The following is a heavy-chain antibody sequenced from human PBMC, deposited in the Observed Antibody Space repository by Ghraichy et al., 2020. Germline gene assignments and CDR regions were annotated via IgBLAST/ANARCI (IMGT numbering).Heavy chain of an antibody. Sequence: SETLSLTCAVYGGSFSGYYWSWIRQPPGKGLEWIGEINHSGSTNYNPSLKSRVTISVDTSKNQFSLKLSSVTAADTAVYYCARGIVAGTSYYFDYWGQGTLVTVSS. CDR1: GGSFSGYY. D-gene: IGHD6-19*01. CDR2: INHSGST. V-gene: IGHV4-34*01. CDR3: ARGIVAGTSYYFDY. J-gene: IGHJ4*02.